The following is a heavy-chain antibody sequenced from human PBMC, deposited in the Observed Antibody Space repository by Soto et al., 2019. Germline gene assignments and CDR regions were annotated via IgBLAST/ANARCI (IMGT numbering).Heavy chain of an antibody. CDR3: VRGNDNYDFWNNWSLDP. CDR2: IYQTGSI. CDR1: GGSINNNFW. D-gene: IGHD3-3*01. J-gene: IGHJ5*02. V-gene: IGHV4-4*02. Sequence: PSETLSLTCVVSGGSINNNFWRWVRQPPGKGLEWIGEIYQTGSINYNPSLRSRVTISVDKSKNQLSLKVDSVTAADTAFYYCVRGNDNYDFWNNWSLDPWGQGTLVTVSS.